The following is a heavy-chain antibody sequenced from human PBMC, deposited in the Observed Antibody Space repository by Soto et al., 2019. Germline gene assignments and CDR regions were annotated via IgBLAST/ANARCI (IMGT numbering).Heavy chain of an antibody. CDR1: GYTFTSYG. Sequence: QVQLVQSGAEVKKPGASVKVSCKASGYTFTSYGISWVRQAPGQGLEWMGWISAYNGNTNYAQKLQGRVTMTTDTSTSTAYMELRSLRSDDTAVYYCARDVLQNYCDYGVLIFDYWGQGPLVTVSS. CDR2: ISAYNGNT. D-gene: IGHD4-17*01. J-gene: IGHJ4*02. V-gene: IGHV1-18*01. CDR3: ARDVLQNYCDYGVLIFDY.